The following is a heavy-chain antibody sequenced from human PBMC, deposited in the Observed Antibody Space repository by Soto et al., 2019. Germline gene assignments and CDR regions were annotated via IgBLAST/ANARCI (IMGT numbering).Heavy chain of an antibody. Sequence: QVQLVESGGGLVKPGGSLRLSCAASGFTFTDYYMSRIRQAPGKGLEWVSYISSSGSTIYYADSVKGRFTISSDTAKNSLYLQTTSLRAEDTAVYYCARVLVFYGGVDPWGQGTLVTVSS. CDR2: ISSSGSTI. CDR1: GFTFTDYY. V-gene: IGHV3-11*01. J-gene: IGHJ5*02. D-gene: IGHD2-21*02. CDR3: ARVLVFYGGVDP.